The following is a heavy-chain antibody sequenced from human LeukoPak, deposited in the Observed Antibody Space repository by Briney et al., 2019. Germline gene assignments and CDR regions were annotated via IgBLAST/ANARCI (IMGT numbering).Heavy chain of an antibody. CDR3: AKDQVDYGDYGVDY. D-gene: IGHD4-17*01. V-gene: IGHV3-30*18. Sequence: GGSLRLSCAASGFTFSSYGMHWVRQAPGKGLEWVAVISYDGSNKYYADSVKGRFTISRDNSKNTLYLQMNSLRAEDTAVYYCAKDQVDYGDYGVDYWGQGTLVTVSS. J-gene: IGHJ4*02. CDR2: ISYDGSNK. CDR1: GFTFSSYG.